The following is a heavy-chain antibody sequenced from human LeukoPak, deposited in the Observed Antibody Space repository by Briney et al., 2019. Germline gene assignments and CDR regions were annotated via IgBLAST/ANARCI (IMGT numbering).Heavy chain of an antibody. CDR2: IIPIFGTA. J-gene: IGHJ4*02. Sequence: SVKVSCKASGGTFSSYAISWVRQAPGQGLEWMGGIIPIFGTANYAQKFQGRVTITADESTSTAYMELSSLRSEDMAVYYCASGMSYIAAAGNSDYWGQGTLVTVSS. CDR3: ASGMSYIAAAGNSDY. D-gene: IGHD6-13*01. CDR1: GGTFSSYA. V-gene: IGHV1-69*13.